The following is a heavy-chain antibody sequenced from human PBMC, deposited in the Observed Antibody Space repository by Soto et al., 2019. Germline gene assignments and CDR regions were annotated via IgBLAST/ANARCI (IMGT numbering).Heavy chain of an antibody. CDR2: ITKNSDRT. CDR3: AEGGFYDGFDY. Sequence: EVQLLESGGGLVQPGGSLRLSCVTSGFTFNNFAMSWVRQAPGKGLEWVSSITKNSDRTYYAASVKGRFTISRDNSRSAVFLQLISLREEDTALYYCAEGGFYDGFDYWGQGTLVTVSS. J-gene: IGHJ4*02. CDR1: GFTFNNFA. D-gene: IGHD5-12*01. V-gene: IGHV3-23*01.